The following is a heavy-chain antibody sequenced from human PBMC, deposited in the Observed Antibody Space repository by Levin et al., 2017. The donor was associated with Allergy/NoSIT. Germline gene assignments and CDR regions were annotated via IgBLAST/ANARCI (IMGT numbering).Heavy chain of an antibody. CDR3: ARGLVAVAGSVYFQH. V-gene: IGHV1-8*01. CDR1: GYTFTSYD. CDR2: MNPNSGNT. J-gene: IGHJ1*01. Sequence: VASVKVSCKASGYTFTSYDINWVRQATGQGLEWMGWMNPNSGNTGYAQKFQGRVTMTRNTSISTAYMELSSLRSEDTAVYYCARGLVAVAGSVYFQHWGQGTLVTVSS. D-gene: IGHD6-19*01.